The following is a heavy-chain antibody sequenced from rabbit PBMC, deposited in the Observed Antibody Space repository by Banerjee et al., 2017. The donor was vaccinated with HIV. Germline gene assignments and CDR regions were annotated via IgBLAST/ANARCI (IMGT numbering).Heavy chain of an antibody. CDR3: ARDLYDDYGDYPYYFNL. CDR2: IDTSRGST. D-gene: IGHD2-1*01. V-gene: IGHV1S40*01. Sequence: QSLEESGGDLVKPGASLTLTCTASGFSFSISYYMCWVRQAPGKGPEWIACIDTSRGSTYYASWAKGRFTISKTSSTTVTLQMTSLTAADTATYFCARDLYDDYGDYPYYFNLWGPGTLVTVS. J-gene: IGHJ4*01. CDR1: GFSFSISYY.